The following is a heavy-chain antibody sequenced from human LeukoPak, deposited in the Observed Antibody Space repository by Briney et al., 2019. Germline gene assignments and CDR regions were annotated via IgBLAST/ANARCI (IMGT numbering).Heavy chain of an antibody. CDR1: GFTFSSYA. CDR3: TTGASPVLLWFGELSTLNDY. CDR2: IKSKTDGGTT. J-gene: IGHJ4*02. Sequence: GGSLRLSCAASGFTFSSYAMSWVRQAPGKGLEWVGRIKSKTDGGTTDYAAPVKGRFTISRDDSKNTLYLQMNSLKTEDTAVYYCTTGASPVLLWFGELSTLNDYWGQGTLVTVSS. D-gene: IGHD3-10*01. V-gene: IGHV3-15*01.